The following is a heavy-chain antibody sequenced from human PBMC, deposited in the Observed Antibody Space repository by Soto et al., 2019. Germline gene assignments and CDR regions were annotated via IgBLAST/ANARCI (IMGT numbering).Heavy chain of an antibody. D-gene: IGHD3-3*01. CDR1: GFTFSSYW. J-gene: IGHJ4*02. V-gene: IGHV3-7*01. CDR2: IKQDGSEK. Sequence: GSLRLSCAASGFTFSSYWMSWVRQAPGKGLEWVANIKQDGSEKYYVDSVKGRFTISRDNAKNSLYLQMNSLRAEDTAVYYCARDRSYYDFWSGYYFYWGQGTLVTVSS. CDR3: ARDRSYYDFWSGYYFY.